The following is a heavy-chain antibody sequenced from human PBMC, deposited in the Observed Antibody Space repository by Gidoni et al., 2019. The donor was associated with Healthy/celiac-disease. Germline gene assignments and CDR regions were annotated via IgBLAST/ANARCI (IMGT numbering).Heavy chain of an antibody. CDR2: ISGSGGST. Sequence: EVQLVESGGGLVQPGGSLRLSCAASGFTFRSYAMSWVRQAPGKGLEWVSAISGSGGSTYYADSVKGRFTISRDNSKNTLYLQMNSLRAEDTAVYYCAKAFSDFWSGYQVASPLDYWGQGTLVTVSS. V-gene: IGHV3-23*04. CDR3: AKAFSDFWSGYQVASPLDY. CDR1: GFTFRSYA. J-gene: IGHJ4*02. D-gene: IGHD3-3*01.